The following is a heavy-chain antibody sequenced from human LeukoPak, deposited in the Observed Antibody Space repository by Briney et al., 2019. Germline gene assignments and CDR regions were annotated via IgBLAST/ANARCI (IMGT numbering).Heavy chain of an antibody. CDR2: INPNSGGT. Sequence: ASVKVSCKASGYTFTGYYMHWVRQAPGQGLEWMGWINPNSGGTNYAQKFQGRVTMTRDTSISTAYMELSRLRSDDTAVYYCAREFPTPWFGAPYGMDVWGQGTTVTVSS. CDR1: GYTFTGYY. D-gene: IGHD3-10*01. V-gene: IGHV1-2*02. CDR3: AREFPTPWFGAPYGMDV. J-gene: IGHJ6*02.